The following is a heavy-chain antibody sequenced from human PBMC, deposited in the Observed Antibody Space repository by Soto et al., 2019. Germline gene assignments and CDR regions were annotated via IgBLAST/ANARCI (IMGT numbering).Heavy chain of an antibody. CDR3: ARDSGWPILIVDS. CDR2: SSYDGRET. D-gene: IGHD3-10*01. J-gene: IGHJ4*02. V-gene: IGHV3-30*03. Sequence: GGSLRLSCAASDFDFSSYGIHWVRQAPGKGLEWVAASSYDGRETFYADSAKGRFTVSKEMSKNTAFLQMNALRHEDTAVYFCARDSGWPILIVDSWGQRTLVTVSS. CDR1: DFDFSSYG.